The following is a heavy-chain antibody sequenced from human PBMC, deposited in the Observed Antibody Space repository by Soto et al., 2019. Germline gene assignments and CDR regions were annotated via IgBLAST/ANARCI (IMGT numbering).Heavy chain of an antibody. CDR1: GFSLSTSGVG. Sequence: QITLKESGPTLVKPTQTLTLTCTFSGFSLSTSGVGVGWIRQPPGKALEWLALIYWNDDKRYSPSLKSRLTLTKDTSNNQVVLTMTNMDPVDTATYYCAHGLAYYDSSGYPYFDYWGQGTLVTVSS. D-gene: IGHD3-22*01. V-gene: IGHV2-5*01. J-gene: IGHJ4*02. CDR2: IYWNDDK. CDR3: AHGLAYYDSSGYPYFDY.